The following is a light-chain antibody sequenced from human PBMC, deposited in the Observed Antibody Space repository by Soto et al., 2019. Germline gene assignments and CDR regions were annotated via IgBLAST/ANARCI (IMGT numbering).Light chain of an antibody. CDR1: SSDIGGYDY. CDR3: TSYASVGSHVV. V-gene: IGLV2-14*01. J-gene: IGLJ2*01. Sequence: QSALTQPASVSGSPGQSITLSCTGTSSDIGGYDYVSWYQRHPGKAPKLIIYDVNNRPSGVSNRFSGSKSGNTASLTISGLPAEDEADYYCTSYASVGSHVVFGGGTKLTVL. CDR2: DVN.